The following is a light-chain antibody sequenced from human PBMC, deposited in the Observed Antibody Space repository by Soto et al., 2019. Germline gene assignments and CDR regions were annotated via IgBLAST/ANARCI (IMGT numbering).Light chain of an antibody. CDR3: QQVNSFPST. J-gene: IGKJ5*01. CDR1: QGISSQ. V-gene: IGKV1-9*01. CDR2: AAS. Sequence: IQLTQSPSSLSPSVGDRVATYCRASQGISSQLAWYQQKPGKAPKLLIYAASTLQTGVPSRFSGGGSGTDFTLTLSSLQPEDFATYYCQQVNSFPSTFGQVTRLEI.